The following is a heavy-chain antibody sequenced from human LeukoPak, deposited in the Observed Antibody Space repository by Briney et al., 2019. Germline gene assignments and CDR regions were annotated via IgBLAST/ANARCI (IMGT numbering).Heavy chain of an antibody. CDR2: MNPNSGNT. D-gene: IGHD5-12*01. J-gene: IGHJ4*02. Sequence: ASVKVSCKASGYTFTSYDINWVRQATGQGLEWMGWMNPNSGNTGYAQKFQGRVTMTRNTSISTAYMELSSLRSEDTAVYHCARGIISGYDSDYWGQGTLVTVSS. CDR1: GYTFTSYD. V-gene: IGHV1-8*01. CDR3: ARGIISGYDSDY.